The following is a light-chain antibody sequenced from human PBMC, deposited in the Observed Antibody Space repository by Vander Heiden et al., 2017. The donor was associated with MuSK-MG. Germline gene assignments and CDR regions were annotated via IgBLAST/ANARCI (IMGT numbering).Light chain of an antibody. CDR1: SIDGGGYDY. V-gene: IGLV2-11*01. Sequence: QSALTQPRSVSGSPGQSVTISCTGTSIDGGGYDYVSWDQQHPGKAPKLMIYDVSKRPSGVPDRVSGSKSGNTASLTISGLQTEDEADYDCCSYAGTYTSYGTFGGGTKLTVL. CDR3: CSYAGTYTSYGT. J-gene: IGLJ2*01. CDR2: DVS.